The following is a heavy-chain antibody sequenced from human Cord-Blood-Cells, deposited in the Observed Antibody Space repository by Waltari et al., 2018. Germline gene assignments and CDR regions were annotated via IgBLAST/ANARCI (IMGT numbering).Heavy chain of an antibody. J-gene: IGHJ4*02. V-gene: IGHV4-39*01. CDR1: GGSISSSSYY. CDR2: IYYSGST. Sequence: QLQLQESGPGLVKPSETLSLTCTVSGGSISSSSYYWGWIRQPPGKGLEWIGSIYYSGSTYYNPPLKSRVTISVDTSKNQFSLNLSSVTAADTAVYYCASTAPYYYDSSGYYYFDYWGQGTLVTVSS. CDR3: ASTAPYYYDSSGYYYFDY. D-gene: IGHD3-22*01.